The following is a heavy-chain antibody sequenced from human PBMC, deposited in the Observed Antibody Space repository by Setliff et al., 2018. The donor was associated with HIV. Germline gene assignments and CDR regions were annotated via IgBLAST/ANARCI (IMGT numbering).Heavy chain of an antibody. Sequence: PGGSLRLSCAASGFTFGSYWMSWVRQAPGQGLEYVAHIKGDGSKTKYVDSVRGRSTISRDNAKKSLYLQMNSLRAEDTAVYYCVSTPGVFYFDFWGQGTPVTVSS. V-gene: IGHV3-7*03. D-gene: IGHD2-15*01. J-gene: IGHJ4*02. CDR2: IKGDGSKT. CDR1: GFTFGSYW. CDR3: VSTPGVFYFDF.